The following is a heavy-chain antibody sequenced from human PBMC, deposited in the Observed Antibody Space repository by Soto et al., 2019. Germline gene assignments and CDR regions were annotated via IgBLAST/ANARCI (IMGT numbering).Heavy chain of an antibody. V-gene: IGHV1-3*01. CDR3: ACLGGMVRGVRTTLPISPH. CDR2: INAGNGNT. D-gene: IGHD3-10*01. J-gene: IGHJ1*01. Sequence: VSVKGYWKAAGYALSSDVRHWGSQDTGQRLDWMGWINAGNGNTKYSQKFQGRVTITRDTSASTAYMELSSLRSEDTAVYYCACLGGMVRGVRTTLPISPHWGQRTLVPVSS. CDR1: GYALSSDV.